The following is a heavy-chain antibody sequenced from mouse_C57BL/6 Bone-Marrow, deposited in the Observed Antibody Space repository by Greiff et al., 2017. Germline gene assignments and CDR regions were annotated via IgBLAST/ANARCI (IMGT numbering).Heavy chain of an antibody. CDR2: IWGVGST. D-gene: IGHD4-1*01. CDR3: AGRGGTEGLYFDY. V-gene: IGHV2-6*01. J-gene: IGHJ2*01. CDR1: GFSLTSYG. Sequence: VNLVESGPGLVAPSQSLSITCTVSGFSLTSYGVDWVRQSPGKGLEWLGVIWGVGSTNYNSALKSRLSISKDNSRSQVFLRMNSLQTDDTAMYSCAGRGGTEGLYFDYGGQGTTLTVSS.